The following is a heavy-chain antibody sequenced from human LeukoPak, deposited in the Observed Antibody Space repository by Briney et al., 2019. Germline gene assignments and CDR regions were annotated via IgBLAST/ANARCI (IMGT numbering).Heavy chain of an antibody. CDR1: GFTFSIYD. J-gene: IGHJ4*02. D-gene: IGHD3-22*01. Sequence: GRSLRLSCAASGFTFSIYDMHWVRQAPGKGLEWVAVISYDGSNKYYADSVKGRFTISRYNSKNTLYLQMNSLRTEDTAVYYCAKVEDPEYYYDSSGYLDNWGQGTLVTVSS. V-gene: IGHV3-30*18. CDR3: AKVEDPEYYYDSSGYLDN. CDR2: ISYDGSNK.